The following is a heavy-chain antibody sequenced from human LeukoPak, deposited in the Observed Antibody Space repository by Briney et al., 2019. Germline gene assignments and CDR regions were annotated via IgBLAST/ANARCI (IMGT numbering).Heavy chain of an antibody. J-gene: IGHJ4*02. Sequence: SGPTLVNPTQTLTLTCSFSGFSLSTSGMCVSWIRQPPGKALEWLARIDWDDDKYYSTSLKTRLTISKDTSKNQVVLTMTNMDPVDTATYYCARIRPRGNGYSDFDSWGQGTLVTVSS. D-gene: IGHD3-3*01. CDR3: ARIRPRGNGYSDFDS. CDR1: GFSLSTSGMC. V-gene: IGHV2-70*11. CDR2: IDWDDDK.